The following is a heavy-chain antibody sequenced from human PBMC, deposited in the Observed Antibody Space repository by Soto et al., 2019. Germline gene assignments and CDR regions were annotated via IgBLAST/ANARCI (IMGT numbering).Heavy chain of an antibody. CDR2: IYYSGNT. J-gene: IGHJ6*01. CDR1: GASINGGGYY. CDR3: ARDPSYGDYSYYGMDV. D-gene: IGHD4-17*01. Sequence: QVQLQESGPGLVKPSQTLSLTCTVSGASINGGGYYWSWIRQHPGKGLEWIGSIYYSGNTYYSPSLKSRVPISVDTSKNHFSLRLTSVTAADTAVYYCARDPSYGDYSYYGMDVW. V-gene: IGHV4-31*03.